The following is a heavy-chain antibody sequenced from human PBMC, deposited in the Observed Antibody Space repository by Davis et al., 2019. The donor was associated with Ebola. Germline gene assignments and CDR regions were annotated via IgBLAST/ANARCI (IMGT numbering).Heavy chain of an antibody. CDR3: AKLAGQQWFNHY. CDR1: GFTFSSYS. V-gene: IGHV3-21*04. J-gene: IGHJ4*02. Sequence: GESLKISCAASGFTFSSYSMNWVRQAPGKGLEWVSSISSSSSYIYYADSVKGRFTISRDNAKNSLYLQMNSLRAEDTAVYYCAKLAGQQWFNHYWGQGTLVTVSS. D-gene: IGHD6-19*01. CDR2: ISSSSSYI.